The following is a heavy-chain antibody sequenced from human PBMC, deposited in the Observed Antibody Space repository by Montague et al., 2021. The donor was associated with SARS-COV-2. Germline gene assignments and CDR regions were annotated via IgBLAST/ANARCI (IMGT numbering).Heavy chain of an antibody. CDR2: IYYSGST. D-gene: IGHD6-13*01. CDR1: GGSISSYY. CDR3: ARDLVERSSWGTYYYYGMDV. V-gene: IGHV4-59*01. J-gene: IGHJ6*02. Sequence: SETLSLTCTVSGGSISSYYWSWIRQPPGKGLEWTGYIYYSGSTNYNPSPKSRVTISVDTSKNQFSLKLSSVTAADTAVYYCARDLVERSSWGTYYYYGMDVWGQGTTVTVSS.